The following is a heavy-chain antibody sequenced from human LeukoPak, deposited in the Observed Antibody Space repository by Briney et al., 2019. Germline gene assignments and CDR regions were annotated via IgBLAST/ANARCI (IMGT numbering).Heavy chain of an antibody. D-gene: IGHD5-18*01. V-gene: IGHV1-46*01. CDR2: INPSGGST. CDR3: ARDHYVDTPMAHGMDV. CDR1: GYTFTNYY. J-gene: IGHJ6*02. Sequence: ASVKVSCKASGYTFTNYYMHWVRQAPGQGLEWMGIINPSGGSTRYAQKFQGLVTVTRDTSTSTVYMELSSLRSEDTAVYYCARDHYVDTPMAHGMDVWGQGTTVTVSS.